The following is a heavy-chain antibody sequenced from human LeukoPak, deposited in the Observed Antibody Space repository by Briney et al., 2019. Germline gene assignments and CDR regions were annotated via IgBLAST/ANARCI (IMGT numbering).Heavy chain of an antibody. CDR1: GGSISSYY. J-gene: IGHJ4*02. Sequence: PLETLSLTCTVSGGSISSYYWGWIRQPPGKGLEWIGSIYYSGSTYYNPSLKSRVTISVDTSKNQFSLKLSSVTAADTAVYYCARHGKDNYYDSSGYSNWIDYWGQGTLVTVSS. CDR2: IYYSGST. V-gene: IGHV4-39*01. CDR3: ARHGKDNYYDSSGYSNWIDY. D-gene: IGHD3-22*01.